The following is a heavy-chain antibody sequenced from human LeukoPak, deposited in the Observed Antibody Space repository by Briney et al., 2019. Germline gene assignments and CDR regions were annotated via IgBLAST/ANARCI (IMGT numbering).Heavy chain of an antibody. CDR2: ISWNSGSI. V-gene: IGHV3-9*01. D-gene: IGHD3-22*01. Sequence: GGSLRLSCAASGFTFDDYAMHWVRHAPGKGLEWVSGISWNSGSIGYADSVKGRFTISRDNAKNSLYLQMNSLRAEDTALYYCAKASYYYDSSGYYFDYWGQGTLVTVSS. CDR3: AKASYYYDSSGYYFDY. J-gene: IGHJ4*02. CDR1: GFTFDDYA.